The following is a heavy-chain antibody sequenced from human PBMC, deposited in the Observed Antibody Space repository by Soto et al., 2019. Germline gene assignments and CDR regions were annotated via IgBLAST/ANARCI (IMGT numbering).Heavy chain of an antibody. CDR3: ASSWPYCSGGSCYSRGFDP. D-gene: IGHD2-15*01. Sequence: QVQLVQSGAEVKKPGASVKVSCKASGYTLTGYYMHWVRQAPGQGLEWMGWINPNSGGTNHAQKFQGRVTMTRDTSISTAYMELSRLRSDDTAVYYCASSWPYCSGGSCYSRGFDPWGQGTLVTVSS. V-gene: IGHV1-2*02. CDR1: GYTLTGYY. J-gene: IGHJ5*02. CDR2: INPNSGGT.